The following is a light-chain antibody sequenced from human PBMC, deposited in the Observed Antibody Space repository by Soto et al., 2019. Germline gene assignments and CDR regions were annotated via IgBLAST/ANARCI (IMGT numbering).Light chain of an antibody. CDR2: DTS. V-gene: IGKV3-11*01. CDR3: QQRTNWPLT. CDR1: QIVGGS. Sequence: EIVLTQSPATLSLSPGERATLSCRASQIVGGSLAWYQQKPGQAPRLLIYDTSNRATGIPARFSGSGSGTDFTLTIRSLEPEDFAIYYCQQRTNWPLTFGGGTRVEI. J-gene: IGKJ4*01.